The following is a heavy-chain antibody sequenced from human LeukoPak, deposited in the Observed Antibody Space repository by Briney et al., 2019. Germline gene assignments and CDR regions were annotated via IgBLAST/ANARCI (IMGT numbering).Heavy chain of an antibody. D-gene: IGHD6-19*01. CDR2: INQDGSEK. CDR1: GFTFSSYW. Sequence: GGSLRLSCAASGFTFSSYWMSWVRQAPGKGLEWVANINQDGSEKYYVDSVKGRFTISRDNAKNSLYLQMNSLRAEDTAVYYCARGPYSSGWSRRFDYWGQGTLVTVSS. J-gene: IGHJ4*02. CDR3: ARGPYSSGWSRRFDY. V-gene: IGHV3-7*01.